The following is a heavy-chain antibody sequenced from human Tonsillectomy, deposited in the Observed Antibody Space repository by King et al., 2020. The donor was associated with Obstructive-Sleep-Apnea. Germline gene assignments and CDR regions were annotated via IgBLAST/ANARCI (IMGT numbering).Heavy chain of an antibody. Sequence: LQMQVSGPGLVKPSETLSLTCTVSGGSISSTSHYWGWIRQPPGKGLEWIGSIYYSGNTYYNVSLKSRVIISVDTSKNQFSLKLSSVTAADTAVYYCARQGYCDYVWGSSGAFDVWGQGPMVTVSS. V-gene: IGHV4-39*07. CDR2: IYYSGNT. CDR3: ARQGYCDYVWGSSGAFDV. CDR1: GGSISSTSHY. D-gene: IGHD3-16*01. J-gene: IGHJ3*01.